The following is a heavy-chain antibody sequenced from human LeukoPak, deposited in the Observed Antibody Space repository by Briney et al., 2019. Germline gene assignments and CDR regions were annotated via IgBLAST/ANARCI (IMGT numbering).Heavy chain of an antibody. V-gene: IGHV4-34*01. CDR1: GGSFSGYY. Sequence: NPSETLSLTCAVYGGSFSGYYWSWIRQPPGKGLEWIGEINHSGSTNYNPSLKSRVTISVDTSKNQFSLKLSSVTAADTAVYYCARHWTYYDYVWGSYRPYYFDYWGQGTLVTVSS. J-gene: IGHJ4*02. CDR3: ARHWTYYDYVWGSYRPYYFDY. D-gene: IGHD3-16*02. CDR2: INHSGST.